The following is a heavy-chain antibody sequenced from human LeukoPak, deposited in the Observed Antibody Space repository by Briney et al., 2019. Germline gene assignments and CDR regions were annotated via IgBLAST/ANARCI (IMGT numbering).Heavy chain of an antibody. CDR2: IIPIFGTA. V-gene: IGHV1-69*01. J-gene: IGHJ6*02. CDR1: GGTFSSYA. Sequence: PVKVSCKASGGTFSSYAISWVRQAPGQGLEWMGGIIPIFGTANYAQKFQGRVTITADESTSTAYMELSSLRSEDTAVYYCARGADTAMVYYYYYGMDVWGQGTTVTVSS. D-gene: IGHD5-18*01. CDR3: ARGADTAMVYYYYYGMDV.